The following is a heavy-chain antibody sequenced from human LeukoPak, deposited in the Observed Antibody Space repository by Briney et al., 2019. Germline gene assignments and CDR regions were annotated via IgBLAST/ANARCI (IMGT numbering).Heavy chain of an antibody. D-gene: IGHD3-16*01. CDR2: INPNSGGT. J-gene: IGHJ5*02. Sequence: ASVTVSFTASGYTFTVYYMHWVRQAPGQGLEWMGWINPNSGGTNYAQKFQVRVTMTRDTSISTAYMELSRLRSDDTAVYYCARGRGIPYHWGQGTLVTVSS. V-gene: IGHV1-2*02. CDR1: GYTFTVYY. CDR3: ARGRGIPYH.